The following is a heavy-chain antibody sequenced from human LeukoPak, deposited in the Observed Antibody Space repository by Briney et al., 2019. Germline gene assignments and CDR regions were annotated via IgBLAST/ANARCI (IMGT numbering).Heavy chain of an antibody. J-gene: IGHJ4*02. CDR3: AKDIRSGSYSGNFDY. Sequence: GGSPRLSCAASGFTFDDYAMHWVRQAPGKGLEWVSGISWNSGSIGYADSVKGRFTISRDNAKNSLYLQMNSLRAEDTALYYCAKDIRSGSYSGNFDYWGQGTLVTVSS. CDR2: ISWNSGSI. V-gene: IGHV3-9*01. D-gene: IGHD3-10*01. CDR1: GFTFDDYA.